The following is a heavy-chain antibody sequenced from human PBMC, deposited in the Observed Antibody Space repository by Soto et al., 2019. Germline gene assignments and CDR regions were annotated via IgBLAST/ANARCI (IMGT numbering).Heavy chain of an antibody. J-gene: IGHJ4*02. CDR3: ARVDYYDSSGYYGY. CDR2: ISGYNGNT. V-gene: IGHV1-18*04. D-gene: IGHD3-22*01. Sequence: QVQLVQSGAEVKKPGASVKVSCKASGYTFTIYGISWVRQAPGQGLEWMGWISGYNGNTDYAQNLQDRVTLTTDASTRSVYMELRSRRSDDTAVYYWARVDYYDSSGYYGYWGQGTLITVSS. CDR1: GYTFTIYG.